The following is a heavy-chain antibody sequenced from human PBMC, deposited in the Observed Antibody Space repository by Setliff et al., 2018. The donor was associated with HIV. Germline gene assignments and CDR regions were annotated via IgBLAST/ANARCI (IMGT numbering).Heavy chain of an antibody. CDR2: ISRSGNYI. D-gene: IGHD2-15*01. CDR3: AKTCPGSGCYAFDS. Sequence: GGSLRLSCAASGFNFSDFTVNWVRQAPRKGLEWVSSISRSGNYIYYADSVKGRFTISRDSATNSLFLLMSSLRVEDTAVYYCAKTCPGSGCYAFDSWGQGTMVTVSS. V-gene: IGHV3-21*04. J-gene: IGHJ3*02. CDR1: GFNFSDFT.